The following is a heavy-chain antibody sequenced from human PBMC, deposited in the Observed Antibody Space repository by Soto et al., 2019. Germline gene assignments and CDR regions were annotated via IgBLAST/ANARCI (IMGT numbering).Heavy chain of an antibody. CDR3: ARDKGGSYWYFDL. V-gene: IGHV3-66*01. D-gene: IGHD2-15*01. Sequence: EVQLVESGGGLVQPGGSLRLSCAASGFTVSSKYMSWVRQAPGKGLEWVSLIYSGGSTDYADSVKGRFTISRDHSKNTLYIQMNSLRAEDSAVYYCARDKGGSYWYFDLWGRGTLVTVSS. J-gene: IGHJ2*01. CDR2: IYSGGST. CDR1: GFTVSSKY.